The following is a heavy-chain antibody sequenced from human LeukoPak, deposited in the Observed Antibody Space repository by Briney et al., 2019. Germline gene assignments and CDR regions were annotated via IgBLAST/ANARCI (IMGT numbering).Heavy chain of an antibody. CDR1: GFTFSSYA. V-gene: IGHV3-30-3*01. CDR2: ISYDGSNK. J-gene: IGHJ4*02. CDR3: ARSDSYSCGHFDY. D-gene: IGHD5-18*01. Sequence: GRSLRLSCAASGFTFSSYAMHWVRQAPGKGLEWVAVISYDGSNKYYADSVKGRFTISRDNSKNTLYLQMNSLRAEDTAVYYCARSDSYSCGHFDYWGQGTLVSVST.